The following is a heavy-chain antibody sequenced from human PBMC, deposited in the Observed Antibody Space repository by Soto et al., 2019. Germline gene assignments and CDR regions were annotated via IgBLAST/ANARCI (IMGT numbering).Heavy chain of an antibody. Sequence: QVQLVQSGAEVKKPGASVKVSCKASGYTFTTYDISWVRQAPGQGLEWMGRISTYNGNTNYPQSLQGRLTMTTDTSTHTAYMEPRSLRSDDTAVYYCARDPYHVLMVNAPNLYGMDVWGQGTTVTVSS. V-gene: IGHV1-18*01. J-gene: IGHJ6*02. CDR1: GYTFTTYD. CDR2: ISTYNGNT. D-gene: IGHD2-8*01. CDR3: ARDPYHVLMVNAPNLYGMDV.